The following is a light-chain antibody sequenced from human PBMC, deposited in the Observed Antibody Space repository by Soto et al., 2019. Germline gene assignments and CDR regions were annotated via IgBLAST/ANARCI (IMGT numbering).Light chain of an antibody. J-gene: IGLJ1*01. Sequence: QLVRTQSPSASASLGASVKLTCTLSSGHSSYAIAWHQQQPEKGPRYLMKLNSDGSHSKGDGIPDRCSGSSSGAERYLTISSLQSEDEADYYCQTWGTGIRVFGTGTKVTVL. CDR2: LNSDGSH. CDR3: QTWGTGIRV. CDR1: SGHSSYA. V-gene: IGLV4-69*01.